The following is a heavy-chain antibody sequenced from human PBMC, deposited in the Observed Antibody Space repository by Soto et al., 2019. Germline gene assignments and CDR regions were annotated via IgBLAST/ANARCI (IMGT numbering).Heavy chain of an antibody. CDR2: ISHRGST. V-gene: IGHV4-4*02. J-gene: IGHJ5*02. Sequence: QVHLQESGPGLVKPSGTLALTCAVSGGAISRDKWWTWVRQPPAKGLECIGEISHRGSTNYSPSFQSRLGLSVDTTKTQFSLRLTSVTAADTAVYYCAAIPLTPGVGSGRFDPWGQGIMVTVSS. CDR1: GGAISRDKW. D-gene: IGHD3-3*01. CDR3: AAIPLTPGVGSGRFDP.